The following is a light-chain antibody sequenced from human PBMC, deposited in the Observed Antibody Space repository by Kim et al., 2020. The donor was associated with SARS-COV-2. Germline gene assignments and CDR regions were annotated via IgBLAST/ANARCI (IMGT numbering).Light chain of an antibody. Sequence: QSALTQPASVSGSPGQSITISCTGSSSDVGGYDSVSWYQKNPGKAPKLIMYDVNDRPSGVSNRFSGSKSGNTASLTISGLQAEDEADYYCTTYTGRSTTLVVFGSGTKVTVL. CDR2: DVN. CDR3: TTYTGRSTTLVV. CDR1: SSDVGGYDS. V-gene: IGLV2-14*03. J-gene: IGLJ1*01.